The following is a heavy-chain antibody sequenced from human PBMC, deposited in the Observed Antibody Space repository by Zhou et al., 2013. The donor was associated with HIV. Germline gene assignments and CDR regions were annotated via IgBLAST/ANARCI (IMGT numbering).Heavy chain of an antibody. CDR3: GRHTPLVRGAVSGYFDH. J-gene: IGHJ4*02. D-gene: IGHD3-10*01. CDR2: FIPISGLP. CDR1: GGSFNNYA. V-gene: IGHV1-69*12. Sequence: QVQLVQSGAEVKKPGSSVKVSCKASGGSFNNYAISWVRQAPGQGLEWMGGFIPISGLPNYAQELEDRVTITADASTSTVYMDLRGLRPEDTAVYYCGRHTPLVRGAVSGYFDHWGQGALVTVSS.